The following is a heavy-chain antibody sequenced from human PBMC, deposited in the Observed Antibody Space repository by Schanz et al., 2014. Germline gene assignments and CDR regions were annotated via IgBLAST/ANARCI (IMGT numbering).Heavy chain of an antibody. CDR3: ARDRRRYCSTASCLHDNWFDP. J-gene: IGHJ5*02. V-gene: IGHV1-2*04. CDR2: INPNSGTT. CDR1: GGTFSTYP. D-gene: IGHD2-2*01. Sequence: QVQLVQSGAEVKKPGSSMKVSCKASGGTFSTYPINWLRQAPGQGLEWMGWINPNSGTTNYAQKFQGWVTMTRDTSISTAYMELSRLKSDDTAVYYCARDRRRYCSTASCLHDNWFDPWGQGTLVIVSS.